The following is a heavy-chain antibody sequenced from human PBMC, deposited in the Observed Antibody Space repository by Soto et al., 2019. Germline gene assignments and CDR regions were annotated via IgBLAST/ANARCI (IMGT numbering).Heavy chain of an antibody. D-gene: IGHD3-10*01. J-gene: IGHJ4*02. V-gene: IGHV6-1*01. CDR2: TYYRSKWYN. Sequence: SPTLSLTCAISGDSVSSNSAAWNWIRQSPSRGLEWLGRTYYRSKWYNDYAVSVKSRITINPDTSKNQFSLQLNSVTPEDTAVYYCARGAYYYGSGSQEPFDYWGQGTLVTVSS. CDR3: ARGAYYYGSGSQEPFDY. CDR1: GDSVSSNSAA.